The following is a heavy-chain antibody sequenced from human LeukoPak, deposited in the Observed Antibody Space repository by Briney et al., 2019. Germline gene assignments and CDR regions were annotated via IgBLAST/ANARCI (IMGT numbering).Heavy chain of an antibody. Sequence: PSETLSLTCTVSGGSISSSSYYWGWIRQPPGKGLEWIGSIYYSGSTNYNPSLKSRVTISVDTSKNQFSLKLSSVTAADTAVYYCARDSGSYSYYYYYYYMDVWGKGTTVTVSS. J-gene: IGHJ6*03. CDR1: GGSISSSSYY. CDR2: IYYSGST. CDR3: ARDSGSYSYYYYYYYMDV. D-gene: IGHD1-26*01. V-gene: IGHV4-39*07.